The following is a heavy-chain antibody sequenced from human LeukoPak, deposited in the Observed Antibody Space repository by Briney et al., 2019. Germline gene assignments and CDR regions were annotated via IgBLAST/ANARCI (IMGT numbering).Heavy chain of an antibody. CDR3: AKDLTVPTGWFDP. CDR2: ISCSGGST. V-gene: IGHV3-23*01. J-gene: IGHJ5*02. D-gene: IGHD4-17*01. CDR1: GFTFSSYA. Sequence: GGSLRLSCAASGFTFSSYAMSWVRQAPGKGLEEVSAISCSGGSTYYADSVKGRFTISRDNSKNTLYLQMNSLRAEDTAVYYCAKDLTVPTGWFDPWGQGTLVTVSS.